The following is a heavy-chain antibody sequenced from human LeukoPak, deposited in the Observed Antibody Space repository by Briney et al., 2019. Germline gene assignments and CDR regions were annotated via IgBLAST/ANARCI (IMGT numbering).Heavy chain of an antibody. CDR1: GGSISSSSYY. J-gene: IGHJ5*02. CDR3: ARQPFLTGYFFDP. Sequence: SETLSLTCTVSGGSISSSSYYWGWIRQPPGKGLEWIGSIYYSGSTYYNPSLKSRVTISVDTSKNQFSLKLSSVTAADTAVYYCARQPFLTGYFFDPWGQGTLVTVSS. CDR2: IYYSGST. V-gene: IGHV4-39*01. D-gene: IGHD3-9*01.